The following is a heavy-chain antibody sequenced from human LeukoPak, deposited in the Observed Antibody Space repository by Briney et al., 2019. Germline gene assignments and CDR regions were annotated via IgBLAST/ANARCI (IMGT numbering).Heavy chain of an antibody. CDR2: IYPDDSDT. D-gene: IGHD4-17*01. Sequence: GESLTISCNASGYISTNYCIACVRQMPVTGREWMEVIYPDDSDTRYSPSFQGQVTISADKSVTTAYLQWSSLRASDTAIYYCARHLYSDGQSGFDYWGQGTLVTVSS. J-gene: IGHJ4*02. CDR1: GYISTNYC. V-gene: IGHV5-51*01. CDR3: ARHLYSDGQSGFDY.